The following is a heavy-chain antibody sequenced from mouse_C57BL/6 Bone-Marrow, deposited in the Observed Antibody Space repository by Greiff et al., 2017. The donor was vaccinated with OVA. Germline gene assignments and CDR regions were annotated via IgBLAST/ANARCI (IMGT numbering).Heavy chain of an antibody. CDR1: GFTFSDYG. J-gene: IGHJ4*01. CDR2: ISSGSSTI. CDR3: AKLLRFYYAMDY. D-gene: IGHD1-1*01. V-gene: IGHV5-17*01. Sequence: EVMLVESGGGLVKPGGSLKLSCAASGFTFSDYGMHWVRQAPEKGLEWVAYISSGSSTIYYADTVKGRFTISRDNAKNTLFLQMTSLRSEDTAMYYCAKLLRFYYAMDYWGQGTSVTVSS.